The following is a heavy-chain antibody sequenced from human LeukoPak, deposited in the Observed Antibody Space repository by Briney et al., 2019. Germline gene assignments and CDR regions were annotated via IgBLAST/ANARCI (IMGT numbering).Heavy chain of an antibody. CDR2: INGDGGSR. V-gene: IGHV3-74*01. Sequence: LVWVSRINGDGGSRDYVASVKGRFTISRDNAKNTLYLQMNSLRAEDSAVYYCVRGGVDYWGQGTLVTVSS. D-gene: IGHD3-16*01. J-gene: IGHJ4*02. CDR3: VRGGVDY.